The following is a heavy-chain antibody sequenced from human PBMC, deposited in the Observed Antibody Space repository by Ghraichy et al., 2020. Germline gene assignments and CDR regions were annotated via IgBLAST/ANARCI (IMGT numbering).Heavy chain of an antibody. CDR3: ARQVGEGAKVALDY. V-gene: IGHV4-39*01. Sequence: SETLSLTCTVSGGSISSSSYYWGWIRQPPGKGLEWIGSIYYSGSTYYNPSLKSRVTISVDTSKNQFSLKLSSVTAADTAVYYCARQVGEGAKVALDYWGQGTLVTVSS. D-gene: IGHD1-26*01. J-gene: IGHJ4*02. CDR2: IYYSGST. CDR1: GGSISSSSYY.